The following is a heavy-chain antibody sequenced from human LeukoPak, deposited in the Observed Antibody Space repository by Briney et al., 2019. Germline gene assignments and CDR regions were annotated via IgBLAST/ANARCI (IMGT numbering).Heavy chain of an antibody. Sequence: GGSLRLSCAASGFTVNYMTWVRQAPGKGLEWVSVIYNGGTTYYADSVKGRFTISRDNSENTLYLQMNSLRAEDTAVYYCVRGRWTSGQGTWFDPWGQGTLVTVSS. J-gene: IGHJ5*02. CDR2: IYNGGTT. D-gene: IGHD6-19*01. V-gene: IGHV3-66*01. CDR1: GFTVNY. CDR3: VRGRWTSGQGTWFDP.